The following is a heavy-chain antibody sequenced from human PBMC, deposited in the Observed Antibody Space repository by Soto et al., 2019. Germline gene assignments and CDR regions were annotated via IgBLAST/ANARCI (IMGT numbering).Heavy chain of an antibody. Sequence: QVQLAQSGAEVKKPGASVKVSCKASGYTFTSYGISWVRQALVQGLEWMGWISAYNGNTNYAQKLQGRVTMTTDTSTSTAYMELMSLRSDDTAVYYCARYCSSTSCYATWFDPWGQGTLVTVSS. D-gene: IGHD2-2*01. CDR2: ISAYNGNT. CDR3: ARYCSSTSCYATWFDP. CDR1: GYTFTSYG. J-gene: IGHJ5*02. V-gene: IGHV1-18*01.